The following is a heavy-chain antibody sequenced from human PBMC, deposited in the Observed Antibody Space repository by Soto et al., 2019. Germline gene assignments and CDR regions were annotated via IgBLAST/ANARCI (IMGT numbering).Heavy chain of an antibody. CDR1: GGSLSSSNW. V-gene: IGHV4-4*02. CDR3: ARDHFFYGGNSRAFDY. CDR2: IYHSGSP. D-gene: IGHD4-17*01. Sequence: QVQLQESGPGLVKPSGTLSLTCAVSGGSLSSSNWWSWVRQPPGKGLEWIGEIYHSGSPNYNPSLHSRVTISVDQSTTQFSLKLSSVTAADTAVHYCARDHFFYGGNSRAFDYWGQGTLVTVSS. J-gene: IGHJ4*02.